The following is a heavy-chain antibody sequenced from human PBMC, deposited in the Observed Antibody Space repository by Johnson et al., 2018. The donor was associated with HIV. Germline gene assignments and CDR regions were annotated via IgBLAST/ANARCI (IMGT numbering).Heavy chain of an antibody. CDR1: GFTFSSYW. D-gene: IGHD1-26*01. J-gene: IGHJ3*02. V-gene: IGHV3-74*01. Sequence: VQLVESGGGLVQPGGSLRLSCAASGFTFSSYWMHWVRQAPGKGLVWVSRINSDGSTTSYADSVTGRFTISRDNAKNTLYLQMNSLRAEDTALYYCARDRELPIVGGAFDIWDQGTMVTVSS. CDR3: ARDRELPIVGGAFDI. CDR2: INSDGSTT.